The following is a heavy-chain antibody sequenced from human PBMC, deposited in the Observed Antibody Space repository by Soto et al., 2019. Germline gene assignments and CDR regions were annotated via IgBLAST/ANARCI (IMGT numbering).Heavy chain of an antibody. CDR1: GYTFTSYA. J-gene: IGHJ6*02. CDR3: ARLKGGIVGATGHGMDV. V-gene: IGHV1-3*01. Sequence: QVQLVQSGAEVKKPGASVKVSCKASGYTFTSYAMHWVRQAPGQRLEWMGWINAGNGNTKYSQKFQGRVTITRDTPASTAYMELSSLRSEDTAVYYCARLKGGIVGATGHGMDVWGQGTTVTVSS. CDR2: INAGNGNT. D-gene: IGHD1-26*01.